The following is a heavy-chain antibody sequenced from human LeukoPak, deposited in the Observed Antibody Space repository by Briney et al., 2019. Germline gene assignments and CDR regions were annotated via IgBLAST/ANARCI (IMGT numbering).Heavy chain of an antibody. D-gene: IGHD6-13*01. CDR2: ISSTSTHR. J-gene: IGHJ3*02. CDR1: GFTFSSFS. V-gene: IGHV3-21*06. CDR3: ATRVTADSYDAFDI. Sequence: GGSLRPPCAASGFTFSSFSMTWVRQAPGKGLEWVAAISSTSTHRYHADSVKGRFCISRDNDKNSLFLEMNSLRAEDTALYYCATRVTADSYDAFDIWGQGTLLTVSS.